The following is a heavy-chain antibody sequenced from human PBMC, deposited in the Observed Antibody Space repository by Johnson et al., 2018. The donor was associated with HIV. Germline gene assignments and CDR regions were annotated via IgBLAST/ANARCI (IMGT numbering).Heavy chain of an antibody. CDR2: ISWDGGST. Sequence: VQLVESGGGVVQPGRSLRLSCAASGFTFDDYTMHWVRQGPGKGLEWVSLISWDGGSTYYGDSLQGRFTISRDNSKNSLYLQMNSLRSEDTALYYCAKGGLGHTDAFDIWGQGTMVTVSS. V-gene: IGHV3-43*01. J-gene: IGHJ3*02. D-gene: IGHD6-19*01. CDR1: GFTFDDYT. CDR3: AKGGLGHTDAFDI.